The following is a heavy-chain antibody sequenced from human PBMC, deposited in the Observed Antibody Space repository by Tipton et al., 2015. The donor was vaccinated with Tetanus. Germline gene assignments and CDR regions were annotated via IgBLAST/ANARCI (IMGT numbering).Heavy chain of an antibody. CDR2: LWFDGGDE. CDR3: VSGSALDY. J-gene: IGHJ4*02. Sequence: RSLRLSCAASGFTFRSYGMHWVRQAPGKGLEWVAVLWFDGGDEYYADSVKGRFTISRDNSKNSLFLEMNSLRADDTAVYYCVSGSALDYWGQGTLITVSS. D-gene: IGHD6-25*01. V-gene: IGHV3-33*01. CDR1: GFTFRSYG.